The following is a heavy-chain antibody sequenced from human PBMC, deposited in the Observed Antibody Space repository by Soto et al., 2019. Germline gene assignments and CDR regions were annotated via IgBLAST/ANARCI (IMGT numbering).Heavy chain of an antibody. CDR3: ARANFWSGYYPPPWFDP. D-gene: IGHD3-3*01. CDR1: GGSISSYY. CDR2: IYYSGST. J-gene: IGHJ5*02. Sequence: SETLSLTCTVSGGSISSYYWSWIRQPPGKGLEWIGYIYYSGSTDYNPSLKSRVTISVDTSKNQFSLKLSSVTAADTAVYYCARANFWSGYYPPPWFDPWGQGTLVTVSS. V-gene: IGHV4-59*01.